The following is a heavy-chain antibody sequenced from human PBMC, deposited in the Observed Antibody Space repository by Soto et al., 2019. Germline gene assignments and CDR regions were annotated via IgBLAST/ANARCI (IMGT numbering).Heavy chain of an antibody. J-gene: IGHJ6*02. CDR1: GYTFTSYA. D-gene: IGHD2-2*01. CDR2: INAGNGNT. CDR3: ARHDCISTSCYYYYYYGMDV. V-gene: IGHV1-3*01. Sequence: ASVKVSCKASGYTFTSYAMHWVRQAPGQRLEWMGWINAGNGNTKYSQKFQGRVTITRDESTSTAYMELSSLRSEDTAVYYCARHDCISTSCYYYYYYGMDVWGQGTTVTVSS.